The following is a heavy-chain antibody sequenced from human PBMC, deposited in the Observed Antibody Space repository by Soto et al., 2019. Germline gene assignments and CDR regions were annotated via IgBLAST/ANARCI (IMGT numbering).Heavy chain of an antibody. D-gene: IGHD2-2*01. CDR2: IIPISGTA. Sequence: GASVKVSCKASGGTFSSYAISWVRQAPGQGLEWMGGIIPISGTANYAQKFQGRVTITADESTSTAYMELSSLRSEDTAVYYCARSQGSSTSLEIYYYHYVMDFWGQGSTVTVSS. CDR3: ARSQGSSTSLEIYYYHYVMDF. CDR1: GGTFSSYA. V-gene: IGHV1-69*13. J-gene: IGHJ6*02.